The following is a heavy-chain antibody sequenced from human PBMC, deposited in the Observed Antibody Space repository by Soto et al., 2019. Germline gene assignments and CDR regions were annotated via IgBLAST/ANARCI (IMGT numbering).Heavy chain of an antibody. CDR1: GFTFSSYA. CDR2: ISGSGGST. V-gene: IGHV3-23*01. J-gene: IGHJ4*02. D-gene: IGHD6-19*01. Sequence: EVQLLESGGGLLQPGGSLRLSCAASGFTFSSYAMSGVRRAPGQGLEWVSTISGSGGSTYYADSLKGRCTSSRDNSKNTLFLQMSSQRAEDTAVYYCAKEAVSGWYYFDYWGPGTLVTVSS. CDR3: AKEAVSGWYYFDY.